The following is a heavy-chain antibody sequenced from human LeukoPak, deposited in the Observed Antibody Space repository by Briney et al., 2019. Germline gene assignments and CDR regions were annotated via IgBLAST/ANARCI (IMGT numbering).Heavy chain of an antibody. CDR3: ARDAKYYHDSSGYY. Sequence: PGGSLRLSCAASGFTFSGNWMSWVRQAPGKGLEWPANIDQDGSGKYYMDSVKGRFTISRDNAKNSLYLQMNSLRAEDTAVYYCARDAKYYHDSSGYYWGQGTLVTVSS. CDR2: IDQDGSGK. J-gene: IGHJ4*02. D-gene: IGHD3-22*01. V-gene: IGHV3-7*01. CDR1: GFTFSGNW.